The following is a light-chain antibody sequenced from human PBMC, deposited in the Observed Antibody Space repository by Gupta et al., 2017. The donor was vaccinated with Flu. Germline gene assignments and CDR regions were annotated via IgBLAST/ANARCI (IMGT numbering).Light chain of an antibody. CDR2: NDS. Sequence: SYVLTQAPSVSVAPGQTARLPCGGNNIGTKSVHWYQQKPGLAPVVVVYNDSDRPSGIPERFSGSNSGNTATLTISRVEAGDEADYYCQVWDSGSDHVVFGGGTKLTVL. CDR1: NIGTKS. CDR3: QVWDSGSDHVV. J-gene: IGLJ2*01. V-gene: IGLV3-21*02.